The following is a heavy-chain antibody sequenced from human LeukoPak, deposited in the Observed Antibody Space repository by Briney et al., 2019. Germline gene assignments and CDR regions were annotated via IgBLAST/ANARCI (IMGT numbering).Heavy chain of an antibody. CDR3: ARARIAAAGNNWFDP. D-gene: IGHD6-13*01. CDR2: INAGNGNT. Sequence: ASVKVSCKASGYTFTGYYMHWVRQAPGQGLEWMGWINAGNGNTKYSQKFQGRVTITRDTSASTAYMELSSLRSEDTAVYYCARARIAAAGNNWFDPWGQGTLVTVSS. CDR1: GYTFTGYY. V-gene: IGHV1-3*01. J-gene: IGHJ5*02.